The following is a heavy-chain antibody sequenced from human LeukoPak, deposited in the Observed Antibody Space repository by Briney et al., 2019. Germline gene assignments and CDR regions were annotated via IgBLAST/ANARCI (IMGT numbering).Heavy chain of an antibody. J-gene: IGHJ6*02. CDR2: IKEDGSVK. D-gene: IGHD6-13*01. CDR1: GFTFSNYW. Sequence: GGSLRLSCAASGFTFSNYWMSWVRQAPGKGLEWVANIKEDGSVKYYVDSVKGHFTISRDNSKNTLYLQMNSLRAEDTAVYYCARDPVHEQQLVSYYYGMDVWGQGTTVTVSS. V-gene: IGHV3-7*01. CDR3: ARDPVHEQQLVSYYYGMDV.